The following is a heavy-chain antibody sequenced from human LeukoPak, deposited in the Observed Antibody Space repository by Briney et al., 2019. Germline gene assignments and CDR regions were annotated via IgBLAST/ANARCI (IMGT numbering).Heavy chain of an antibody. D-gene: IGHD5-24*01. J-gene: IGHJ4*02. CDR1: GGSISSTSYF. Sequence: SETLSLTCTVSGGSISSTSYFWGWIRQPPGKGLEWIGSAYYSGSTYYNPSLKSRVTISVDTSKNHFSLKLSSVTAADTAVYYCARRMGSFDYWGQGTLVTVSS. CDR2: AYYSGST. V-gene: IGHV4-39*02. CDR3: ARRMGSFDY.